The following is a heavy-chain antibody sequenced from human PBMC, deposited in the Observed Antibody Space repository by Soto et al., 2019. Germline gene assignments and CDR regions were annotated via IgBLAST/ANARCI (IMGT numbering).Heavy chain of an antibody. V-gene: IGHV1-69*12. J-gene: IGHJ4*02. D-gene: IGHD4-17*01. Sequence: QVQLVQSGAEVKKPGSSVKVSCKASGGTFSSYAINWVRQAPGQGLEWMGGIIPIFGTANYAQKFQGRVTITADESTSTAYMELSSLRSEDTAVYYCVKPTFYGDYVYYFDYWGQGTLVTVSS. CDR1: GGTFSSYA. CDR3: VKPTFYGDYVYYFDY. CDR2: IIPIFGTA.